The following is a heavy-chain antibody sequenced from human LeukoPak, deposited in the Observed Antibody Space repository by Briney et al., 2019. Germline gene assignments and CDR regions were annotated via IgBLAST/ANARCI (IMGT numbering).Heavy chain of an antibody. CDR2: IYYSGST. Sequence: SETLSLTCTVSGGSISSSSYYWGWIRQPPAKGLEWIGSIYYSGSTYYNPSLKSRVTISVDTSKNQFSLKLSSVTAADTAVYYCARGMVRGVWGNWFDPWGQGTLVTVSS. CDR3: ARGMVRGVWGNWFDP. V-gene: IGHV4-39*01. D-gene: IGHD3-10*01. J-gene: IGHJ5*02. CDR1: GGSISSSSYY.